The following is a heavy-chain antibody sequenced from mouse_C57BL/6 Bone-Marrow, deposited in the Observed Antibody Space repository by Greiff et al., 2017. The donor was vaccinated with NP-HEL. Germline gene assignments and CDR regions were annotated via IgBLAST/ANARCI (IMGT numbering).Heavy chain of an antibody. CDR2: IDPSDSYT. J-gene: IGHJ4*01. CDR3: ASESSSYAMDD. Sequence: VQLQQPGAELVLPGASVKLSCKASVYTFTSYWLHWVKQRPGQGLEWIGEIDPSDSYTNYNQQFKGQSTLPVDKSSSTAYMQLSSLTSEDYAVYYCASESSSYAMDDWGQGTSVTVSS. V-gene: IGHV1-69*01. CDR1: VYTFTSYW. D-gene: IGHD1-1*01.